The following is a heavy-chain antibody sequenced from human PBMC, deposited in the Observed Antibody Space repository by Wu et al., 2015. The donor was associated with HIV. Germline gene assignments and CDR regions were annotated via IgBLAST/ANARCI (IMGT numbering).Heavy chain of an antibody. CDR3: ARIYCGGDCYSGYFDY. V-gene: IGHV1-2*02. Sequence: QVQLVQSGAEVKKPGSSVKVSCRASGGTFSSYAINWVRQAPGQGLEWMGGIIPNSGGTNYAQKFQGRVTMTRDTSISTAYMELSRLTSDDTAVYYCARIYCGGDCYSGYFDYWGQGNAGHRLL. CDR2: IIPNSGGT. J-gene: IGHJ4*02. CDR1: GGTFSSYA. D-gene: IGHD2-21*02.